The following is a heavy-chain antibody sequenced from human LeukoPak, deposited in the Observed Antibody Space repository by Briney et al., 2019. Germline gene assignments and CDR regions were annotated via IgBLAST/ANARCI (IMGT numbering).Heavy chain of an antibody. CDR2: MNPNSGGT. D-gene: IGHD4-17*01. J-gene: IGHJ4*02. CDR3: ARAPRTTVTTTTPAWYYFDY. CDR1: GYTLTGYY. Sequence: ASVKVSCKASGYTLTGYYMHWVRQAPGQGLEWMGWMNPNSGGTKYAQKLQGRVTMTTDTSTSTAYMELRSLRSDDTAVYYCARAPRTTVTTTTPAWYYFDYWGQGTLVTVSS. V-gene: IGHV1-2*02.